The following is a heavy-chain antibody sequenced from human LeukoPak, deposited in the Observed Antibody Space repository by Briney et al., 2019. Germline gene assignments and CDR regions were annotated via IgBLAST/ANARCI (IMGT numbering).Heavy chain of an antibody. CDR3: AKDQPKYSWSRFDY. CDR1: GFTFSSYA. CDR2: ISYDGSNK. J-gene: IGHJ4*02. V-gene: IGHV3-30*04. Sequence: QPGGSLRLSCAASGFTFSSYAMHWVRQAPGKGLEWVAVISYDGSNKYYADSVKGRFTISRDNSKNTLYLQMNSLRAEDTAVYYCAKDQPKYSWSRFDYWGQGTLVTVSS. D-gene: IGHD5-18*01.